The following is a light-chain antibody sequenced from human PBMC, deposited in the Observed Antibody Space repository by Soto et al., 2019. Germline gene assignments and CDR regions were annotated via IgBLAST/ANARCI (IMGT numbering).Light chain of an antibody. Sequence: DIPMTQSPSSLSASVGDRVTITCRASQSISSYLNWYQQKPGKAPKLLIYAASTLESGVPSRFSGSGSGTDFTLTISSLQPEDFATYHCQQTYSNPPYTFGQGTKLEIK. V-gene: IGKV1-39*01. CDR3: QQTYSNPPYT. CDR1: QSISSY. CDR2: AAS. J-gene: IGKJ2*01.